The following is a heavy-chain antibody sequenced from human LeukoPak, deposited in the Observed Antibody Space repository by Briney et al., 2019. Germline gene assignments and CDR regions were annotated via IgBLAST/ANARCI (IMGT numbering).Heavy chain of an antibody. CDR3: ARVSSLLQYNWFDP. CDR1: GYTFTGYY. CDR2: INPNSGGT. D-gene: IGHD2-15*01. J-gene: IGHJ5*02. V-gene: IGHV1-2*06. Sequence: ASVKVSCKASGYTFTGYYMHWVRQAPGQGLEWMGRINPNSGGTNYAQKFQGRVTMTRDTSISTAYMELSRLRSDDTAVYYCARVSSLLQYNWFDPWGQGTLVTVSS.